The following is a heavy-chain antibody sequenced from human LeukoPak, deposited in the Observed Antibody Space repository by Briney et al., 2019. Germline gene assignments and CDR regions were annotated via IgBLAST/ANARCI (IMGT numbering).Heavy chain of an antibody. CDR2: TYYRSKWYD. J-gene: IGHJ4*02. CDR3: VRSLFRQQVEPFDY. V-gene: IGHV6-1*01. CDR1: GDSVSSTSAA. Sequence: SQTLSLTCAISGDSVSSTSAAWNWIRQSPSRGLEWLGRTYYRSKWYDDFAVSVKSRITINPDTSKNQFSLQLNSVTPEDTAVYYCVRSLFRQQVEPFDYWGQGTLVTVSS. D-gene: IGHD6-13*01.